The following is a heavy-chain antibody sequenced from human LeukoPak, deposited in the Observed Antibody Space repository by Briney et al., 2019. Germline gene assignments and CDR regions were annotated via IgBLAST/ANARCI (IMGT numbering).Heavy chain of an antibody. CDR1: GFSFISYA. CDR3: ARVPRGKWFDP. J-gene: IGHJ5*02. Sequence: GGSLRLSCAGSGFSFISYAMSWVRQAPGKGLEWVSGISGDNTFYADSVKGRFAISRDSSKNTLYLQMNGLRAEDTAIYYCARVPRGKWFDPWDQGTLVTVSS. CDR2: ISGDNT. V-gene: IGHV3-23*01.